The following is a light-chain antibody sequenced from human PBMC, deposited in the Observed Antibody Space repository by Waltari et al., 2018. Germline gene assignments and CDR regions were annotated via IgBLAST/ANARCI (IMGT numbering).Light chain of an antibody. CDR1: QRISSW. J-gene: IGKJ1*01. CDR3: QQYNSYRWT. Sequence: DIQMTQSPSTLSASVGARVTITCRASQRISSWLAWYQQKPGKAPKLLIYKASSLESGVPSRFSGSGSGTEFTLSISSLQPDDFATYYCQQYNSYRWTFGQGTKVEIK. V-gene: IGKV1-5*03. CDR2: KAS.